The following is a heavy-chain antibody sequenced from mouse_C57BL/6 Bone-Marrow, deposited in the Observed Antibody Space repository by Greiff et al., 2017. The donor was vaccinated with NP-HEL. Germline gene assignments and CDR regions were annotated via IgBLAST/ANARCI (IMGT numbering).Heavy chain of an antibody. CDR1: GYSITSGYY. CDR3: ARDYYD. V-gene: IGHV3-6*01. CDR2: ISYDGSN. Sequence: EVQRVESGPGLVKPSQSLSLTCSVTGYSITSGYYWNWIRQFPGNKLEWMGYISYDGSNNYNPSLKNRISITRDTSKNQFFLKLNSVTTEDTATYDCARDYYDWGQGTSVTVSS. D-gene: IGHD1-1*01. J-gene: IGHJ4*01.